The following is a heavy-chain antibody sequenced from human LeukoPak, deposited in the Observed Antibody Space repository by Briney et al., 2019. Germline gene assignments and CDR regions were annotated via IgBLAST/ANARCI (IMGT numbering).Heavy chain of an antibody. J-gene: IGHJ6*02. Sequence: GGSLRLSCAASGFTFSSYAMSWVRQAPGRGLEWVSAVSGTGGSTYYADSVEGRFTISRDNSKNTLYLQMNSLRVEDTAVYYCAKGDYYDTTDLDVWGQGTTVTVSS. D-gene: IGHD3-22*01. CDR1: GFTFSSYA. CDR3: AKGDYYDTTDLDV. CDR2: VSGTGGST. V-gene: IGHV3-23*01.